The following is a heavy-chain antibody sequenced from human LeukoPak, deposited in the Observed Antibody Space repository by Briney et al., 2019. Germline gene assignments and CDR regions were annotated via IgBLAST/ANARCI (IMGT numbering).Heavy chain of an antibody. CDR2: IYYSGST. CDR3: ARVSTYSSGWYGIDY. J-gene: IGHJ4*02. Sequence: SETLSLTSTVSGVTISYYYWSWIRQPPGKGLEWIGYIYYSGSTNYNPSLKSRVTISVDTSKNQFSLKLSSVTAADTAVYYCARVSTYSSGWYGIDYWGQGTLVTVSS. V-gene: IGHV4-59*08. CDR1: GVTISYYY. D-gene: IGHD6-19*01.